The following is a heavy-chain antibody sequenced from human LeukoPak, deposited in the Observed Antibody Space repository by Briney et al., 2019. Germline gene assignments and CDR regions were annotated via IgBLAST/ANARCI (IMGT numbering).Heavy chain of an antibody. Sequence: SETLSLTCTVSGGSISRYYWSWIRQPPGKGLEWIAYIYYSGSTNYNPSLKSRVTISVDTSKNQFSLKLSSVTAADTAVYYCARVIHETYYYGSGSSSYYGMDVWGQGTTVTVSS. CDR1: GGSISRYY. CDR2: IYYSGST. CDR3: ARVIHETYYYGSGSSSYYGMDV. D-gene: IGHD3-10*01. J-gene: IGHJ6*02. V-gene: IGHV4-59*01.